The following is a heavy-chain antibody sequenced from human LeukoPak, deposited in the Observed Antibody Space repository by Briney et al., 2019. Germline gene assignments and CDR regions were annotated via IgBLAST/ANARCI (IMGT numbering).Heavy chain of an antibody. D-gene: IGHD2-15*01. CDR3: ARDNDCSGGTCFDY. CDR1: GFTFRSYE. V-gene: IGHV3-48*03. Sequence: GGSLRLSCAASGFTFRSYEMNWVRQAPGKGPEWVSYITSSGSTIYYADSVKGRFTISRDNAKDSLYLQMNSLRAEDTAVYYCARDNDCSGGTCFDYWGQGTLVTVSS. J-gene: IGHJ4*02. CDR2: ITSSGSTI.